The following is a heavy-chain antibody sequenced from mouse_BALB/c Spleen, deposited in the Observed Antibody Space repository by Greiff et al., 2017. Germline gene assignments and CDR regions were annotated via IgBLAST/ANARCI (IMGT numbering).Heavy chain of an antibody. CDR3: TRDDGSSYTLDY. V-gene: IGHV5-6-4*01. J-gene: IGHJ2*01. CDR2: ISSGGSYT. D-gene: IGHD1-1*01. CDR1: GFTFSSYT. Sequence: EVQLVESGGGLVKPGGSLKLSCAASGFTFSSYTMSWVRQTPEKRLEWVATISSGGSYTYYPDSVKGRFTISRDNAKNTLYLQMSSLKSEDTAMYYCTRDDGSSYTLDYWGQGTTLTVSS.